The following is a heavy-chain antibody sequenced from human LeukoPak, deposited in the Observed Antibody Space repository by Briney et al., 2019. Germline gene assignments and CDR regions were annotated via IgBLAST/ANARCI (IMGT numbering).Heavy chain of an antibody. CDR3: VRGRLYVTGEQPHFFDY. Sequence: SETLSLTCTVSGGSINTYFWSWIRQPPGKGLEWIGYIYYSGSTSYNPSLKSRVTISVDTSKNQFSLQLSSVALEDTAVYYCVRGRLYVTGEQPHFFDYWGQGILVTVSS. D-gene: IGHD7-27*01. J-gene: IGHJ4*02. CDR1: GGSINTYF. V-gene: IGHV4-59*12. CDR2: IYYSGST.